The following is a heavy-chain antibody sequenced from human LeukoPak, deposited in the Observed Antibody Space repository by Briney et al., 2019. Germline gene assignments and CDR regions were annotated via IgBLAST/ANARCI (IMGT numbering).Heavy chain of an antibody. CDR2: IVYDGSNK. CDR1: GFSFSSYA. D-gene: IGHD2-8*01. CDR3: ARGLMGY. Sequence: GGSLRLSCAASGFSFSSYAMHWVRQAPGKGLEWVTLIVYDGSNKYYADSVKGRFTISRDNAKNTLYLQMNSLRAEDTAVYYCARGLMGYWGQGTLVTVSS. V-gene: IGHV3-30*04. J-gene: IGHJ4*02.